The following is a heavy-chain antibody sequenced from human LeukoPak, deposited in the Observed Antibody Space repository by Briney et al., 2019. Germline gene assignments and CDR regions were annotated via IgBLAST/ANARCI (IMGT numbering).Heavy chain of an antibody. Sequence: GGSLRLSCAASGFTFSSYGMHWVRPAPGKGLEWVAVISYDGSNKYYADSVKGRFTISRDHSKNTLYLQMNSLKSEDTAVYYCTDLDYGDSYFGYWGQGTLVTVSS. D-gene: IGHD4-17*01. V-gene: IGHV3-30*03. CDR2: ISYDGSNK. CDR3: TDLDYGDSYFGY. J-gene: IGHJ4*02. CDR1: GFTFSSYG.